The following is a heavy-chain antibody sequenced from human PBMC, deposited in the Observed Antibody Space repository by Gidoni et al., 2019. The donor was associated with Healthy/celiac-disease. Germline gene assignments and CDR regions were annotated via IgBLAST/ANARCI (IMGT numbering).Heavy chain of an antibody. CDR2: INHSGSN. CDR3: ARGLLRLRKGWFDP. V-gene: IGHV4-34*01. CDR1: GGSFSGYY. Sequence: QVQLQQWCAGLLKPSETLSLTCAVYGGSFSGYYWSWYRQPPGKGLEWIGEINHSGSNNYNPSLKSRVTISVDTSKNQFSLKLSSVTAADTAVYYCARGLLRLRKGWFDPWGQGTLVTVSS. J-gene: IGHJ5*02. D-gene: IGHD5-12*01.